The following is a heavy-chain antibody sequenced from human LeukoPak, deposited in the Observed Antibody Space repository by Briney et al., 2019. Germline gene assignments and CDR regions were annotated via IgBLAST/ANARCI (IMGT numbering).Heavy chain of an antibody. D-gene: IGHD5-18*01. V-gene: IGHV3-7*01. CDR3: ARDNRGYPYYFDY. CDR2: IKQDGSEK. Sequence: GGSLRLSCAASGFTFSSYWMSWVRQAPGKGLEWVANIKQDGSEKYYVDSVKGRFTISRDNAKNSLYLQMNSLRAEDTAVYYCARDNRGYPYYFDYWGQGTLVTVSS. CDR1: GFTFSSYW. J-gene: IGHJ4*02.